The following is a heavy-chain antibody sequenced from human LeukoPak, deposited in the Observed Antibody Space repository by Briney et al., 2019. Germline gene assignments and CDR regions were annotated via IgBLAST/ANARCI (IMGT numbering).Heavy chain of an antibody. CDR1: GGSFSGYY. Sequence: PSETLSLTCAVYGGSFSGYYWSWIRQPPGKGLEWIGGINHSGSTNYNPSLKSRVTISVDTSKNQFSLKLSSVTAADTAVYYCARGRGWFDPWGQGTLVTVSS. CDR3: ARGRGWFDP. CDR2: INHSGST. V-gene: IGHV4-34*01. J-gene: IGHJ5*02.